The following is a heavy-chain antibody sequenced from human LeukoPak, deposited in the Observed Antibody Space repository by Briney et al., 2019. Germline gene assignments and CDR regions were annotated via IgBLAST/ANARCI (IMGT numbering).Heavy chain of an antibody. V-gene: IGHV4-59*08. D-gene: IGHD3-10*01. CDR2: IYNSGST. Sequence: SETLSLTCTVSGGSISSYYWSWIRQPRGKGLEWIGYIYNSGSTNYNPSLKSRVTISVDTSKNQFSLKLSSVTAADTAVYYCASHRYGGDFGYWGQGTLVAVSS. J-gene: IGHJ4*02. CDR3: ASHRYGGDFGY. CDR1: GGSISSYY.